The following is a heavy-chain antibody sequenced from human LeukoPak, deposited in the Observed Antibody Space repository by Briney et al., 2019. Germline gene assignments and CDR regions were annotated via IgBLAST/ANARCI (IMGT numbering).Heavy chain of an antibody. CDR3: ANDDTSGYYQA. Sequence: SVKVSCKASGGTFTIHTITWVRQAPGQGLEWMGRIIPVVGTHCAQKFQGRVTITADKSTSTAYMELSGLRSDDTAVYYCANDDTSGYYQAWGQGTLVTVSS. CDR2: IIPVVGT. V-gene: IGHV1-69*02. D-gene: IGHD3-22*01. CDR1: GGTFTIHT. J-gene: IGHJ4*02.